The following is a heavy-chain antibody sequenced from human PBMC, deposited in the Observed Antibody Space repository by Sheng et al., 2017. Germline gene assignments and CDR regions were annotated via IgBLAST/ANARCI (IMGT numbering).Heavy chain of an antibody. CDR1: GGTFSSYA. V-gene: IGHV1-69*04. CDR3: ARDAFRGFLEWNWFDP. Sequence: QVQLVQSGAEVKKPGSSVKVSCKASGGTFSSYAISWVRQAPGQGLEWMGGIIPILGIANYAQKFQGRVTITADKSTSTAYMELSSLRSEDTAVYYCARDAFRGFLEWNWFDPWGQGTLVTVSS. CDR2: IIPILGIA. J-gene: IGHJ5*02. D-gene: IGHD3-3*01.